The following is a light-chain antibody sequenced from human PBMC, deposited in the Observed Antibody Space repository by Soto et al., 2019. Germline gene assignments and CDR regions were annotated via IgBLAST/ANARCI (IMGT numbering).Light chain of an antibody. CDR2: DAS. CDR1: QSISSW. Sequence: DIQMTQSPSTLSASVGDRVTITCRASQSISSWLAWYQQKPGKAPKLLIYDASSLESGVPSRFSGSGSGTEFTLTISSLQPDDFAVYYCQQYINWPRTFGQGTKVGVK. CDR3: QQYINWPRT. J-gene: IGKJ1*01. V-gene: IGKV1-5*01.